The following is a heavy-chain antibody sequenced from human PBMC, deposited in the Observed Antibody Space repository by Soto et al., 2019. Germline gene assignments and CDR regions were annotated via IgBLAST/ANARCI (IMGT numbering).Heavy chain of an antibody. Sequence: QVQLVQSGAEVKKPGSSVKVSCKASGGTFSNSAVVWVRQTPAQGLEWMGVIIAVFGRANYAQKFQGRVKITADESTITAYMEVSSLRSEDTAVYYCATKVRYFDCVFDSWGQGTLVTVSS. CDR3: ATKVRYFDCVFDS. D-gene: IGHD3-9*01. V-gene: IGHV1-69*01. CDR1: GGTFSNSA. J-gene: IGHJ4*02. CDR2: IIAVFGRA.